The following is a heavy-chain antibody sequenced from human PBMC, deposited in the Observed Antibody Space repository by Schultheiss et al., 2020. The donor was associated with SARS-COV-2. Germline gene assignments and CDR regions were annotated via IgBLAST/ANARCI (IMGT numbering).Heavy chain of an antibody. CDR3: ARLPWSPYYYYYGMDV. D-gene: IGHD2-8*01. V-gene: IGHV1-2*06. Sequence: ASVKVSCKASGYTFTGYYMHWVRQAPGQGLEWMGRINPNSGGTNYAQKFQGRVTMTRDTSISTAYMELSRLRSDDTAVYYCARLPWSPYYYYYGMDVWGQGTTVTVSS. CDR2: INPNSGGT. J-gene: IGHJ6*02. CDR1: GYTFTGYY.